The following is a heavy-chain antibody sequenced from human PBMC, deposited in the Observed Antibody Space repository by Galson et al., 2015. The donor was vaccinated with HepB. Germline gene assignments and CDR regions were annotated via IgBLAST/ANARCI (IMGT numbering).Heavy chain of an antibody. J-gene: IGHJ4*02. CDR1: GFTFSSYA. CDR3: ARDKMVRGVINYYFDY. CDR2: ISYDGSNK. V-gene: IGHV3-30*04. D-gene: IGHD3-10*01. Sequence: SLRLSCAASGFTFSSYAMHWVRQAPGKGLEWVAVISYDGSNKYYADSVKGRFTISRDNSKNTLYLQMNGLRAEDTAVYYCARDKMVRGVINYYFDYWGQGTLVTVSS.